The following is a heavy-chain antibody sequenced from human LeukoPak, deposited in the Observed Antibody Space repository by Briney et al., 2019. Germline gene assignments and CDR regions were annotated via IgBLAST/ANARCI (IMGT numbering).Heavy chain of an antibody. V-gene: IGHV3-30*18. D-gene: IGHD2-2*01. CDR3: AKEKVPAAIYYGMDV. J-gene: IGHJ6*02. CDR1: GFTFSSYG. Sequence: GRSLRLSCAASGFTFSSYGMHWFRQAPGKGLEWVAVISYDGSNKYYADSVKGRFTISRDNSKNTLYLQMNSLRAEDTAVYYCAKEKVPAAIYYGMDVWGQGTTVTVSS. CDR2: ISYDGSNK.